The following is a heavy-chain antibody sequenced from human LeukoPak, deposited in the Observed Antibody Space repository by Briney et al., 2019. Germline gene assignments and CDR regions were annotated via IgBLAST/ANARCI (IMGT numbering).Heavy chain of an antibody. CDR1: GGSISSGGYY. V-gene: IGHV4-31*03. Sequence: SQTLSLTCTVSGGSISSGGYYWSWIRQHPGTGLEWIGYIYYSGSTYYNPSLKSRATISVDTSKNQFSLKLSSVTAADTAVYYCARGYLNPFMSIFDYWGQGTLVTVSS. CDR2: IYYSGST. CDR3: ARGYLNPFMSIFDY. J-gene: IGHJ4*02. D-gene: IGHD6-6*01.